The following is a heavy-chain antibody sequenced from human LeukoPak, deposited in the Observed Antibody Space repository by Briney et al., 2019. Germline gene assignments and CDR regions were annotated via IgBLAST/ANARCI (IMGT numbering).Heavy chain of an antibody. CDR1: GFTFSNAW. D-gene: IGHD3-3*01. J-gene: IGHJ6*02. V-gene: IGHV3-15*01. Sequence: GGSLRLSCAASGFTFSNAWMSWVRQAPGKGLEWVGRIKSKTDGGTTDCAAPVKGRFTISRDDSKNTVYLQMNSLRAEDTAVYYCARQIRIFGVVIHYYYGMDVWGQGTTVTVSS. CDR2: IKSKTDGGTT. CDR3: ARQIRIFGVVIHYYYGMDV.